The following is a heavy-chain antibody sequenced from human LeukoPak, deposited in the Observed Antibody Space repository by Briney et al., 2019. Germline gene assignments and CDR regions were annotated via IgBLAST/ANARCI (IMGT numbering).Heavy chain of an antibody. D-gene: IGHD2-21*01. Sequence: SVKVSCKASGGTFSSYAISWVRQAPGQGLEWMGGIIPIFGTANYAQKFQGRVTMTRDTSTSTVYMELSSLRSEDTAVYYCARSPRGYYGDYWGQGTLVTVSS. CDR3: ARSPRGYYGDY. CDR2: IIPIFGTA. V-gene: IGHV1-69*05. J-gene: IGHJ4*02. CDR1: GGTFSSYA.